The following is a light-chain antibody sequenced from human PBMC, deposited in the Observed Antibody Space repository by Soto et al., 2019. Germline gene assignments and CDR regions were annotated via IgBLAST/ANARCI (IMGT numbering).Light chain of an antibody. J-gene: IGKJ1*01. CDR2: DAS. CDR1: QSISSW. Sequence: DIQMTQSPSTLSASVGDRVTITCRASQSISSWLAWYQQKPGKAPSLLIYDASSLESGVPSRFSGSGSGTKFTLTISSLQPDDVATYYCQQYQTLWTFGQGTKVDIK. CDR3: QQYQTLWT. V-gene: IGKV1-5*01.